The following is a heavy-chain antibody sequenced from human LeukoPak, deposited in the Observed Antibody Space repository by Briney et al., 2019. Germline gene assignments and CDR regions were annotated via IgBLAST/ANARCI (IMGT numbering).Heavy chain of an antibody. V-gene: IGHV3-74*01. CDR3: ARDQYDTWSRRGNFDS. J-gene: IGHJ4*02. CDR2: INSDGSWT. CDR1: GNYW. D-gene: IGHD3-3*01. Sequence: PGGSLRLSCAASGNYWMHWVRQAPGKGLVWVSHINSDGSWTSYADSVKGRFTISKDNAKNTVYLQMNSLRAEDTAVFYCARDQYDTWSRRGNFDSWGQGTLVIVSS.